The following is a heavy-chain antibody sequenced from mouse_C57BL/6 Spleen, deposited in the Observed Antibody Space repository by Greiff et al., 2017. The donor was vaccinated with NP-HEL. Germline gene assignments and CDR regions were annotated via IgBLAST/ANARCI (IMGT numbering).Heavy chain of an antibody. D-gene: IGHD2-1*01. CDR2: ITHSGET. CDR1: GFPITSGYY. J-gene: IGHJ4*01. V-gene: IGHV12-3*01. Sequence: VKLMESGPGLVKPSQSLFLTCSITGFPITSGYYWIWIRQSPGKPLEWMGYITHSGETFYNPSLQSPISITRETSKNQFFLQLNAVTTEDTAMYYCAGDRYGNYGGAMDYWGQGTSVTVSS. CDR3: AGDRYGNYGGAMDY.